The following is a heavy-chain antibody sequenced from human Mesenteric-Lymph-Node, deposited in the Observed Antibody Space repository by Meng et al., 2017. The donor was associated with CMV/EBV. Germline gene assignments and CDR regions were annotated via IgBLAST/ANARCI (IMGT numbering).Heavy chain of an antibody. J-gene: IGHJ4*02. CDR3: ARLLLWFGELLSPRPYYFDY. CDR1: GGSISSSSYY. D-gene: IGHD3-10*01. Sequence: SETLSLTCTVSGGSISSSSYYWGWFRQPPGKGLEWIASIYYSGSTYYNPSLKSRVTISVDTSKNQFSLKLSSVTAADTAVYYCARLLLWFGELLSPRPYYFDYWGQGTLVTVSS. V-gene: IGHV4-39*07. CDR2: IYYSGST.